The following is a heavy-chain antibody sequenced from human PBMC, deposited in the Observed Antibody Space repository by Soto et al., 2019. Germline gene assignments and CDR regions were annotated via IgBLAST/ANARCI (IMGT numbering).Heavy chain of an antibody. J-gene: IGHJ3*02. CDR2: ISSSSSTI. CDR1: GFTFSSYS. V-gene: IGHV3-48*02. Sequence: LRLSCAASGFTFSSYSMTWVRQAPGKGLEWVSYISSSSSTIYYADSVKGRFTISRDNAKNSLYLQMNSLRDEDTAVYYCASVEMATIGGAFDIWGQGTMVTVSS. D-gene: IGHD5-12*01. CDR3: ASVEMATIGGAFDI.